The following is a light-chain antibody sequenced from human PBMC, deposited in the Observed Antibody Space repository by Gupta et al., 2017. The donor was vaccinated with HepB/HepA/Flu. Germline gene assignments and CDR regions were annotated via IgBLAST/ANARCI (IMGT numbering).Light chain of an antibody. CDR3: SSYTSSSSARV. CDR2: DVS. V-gene: IGLV2-14*03. J-gene: IGLJ3*02. CDR1: SSDVGGYHY. Sequence: QSAPTHHPSLSLCPGHSSTVSSTETSSDVGGYHYVSWYQQHPGKAPKLMIYDVSNRPSGGSNRFSGSKSGNTASLTISGLQAEDEADYYCSSYTSSSSARVFGGGTKLTVL.